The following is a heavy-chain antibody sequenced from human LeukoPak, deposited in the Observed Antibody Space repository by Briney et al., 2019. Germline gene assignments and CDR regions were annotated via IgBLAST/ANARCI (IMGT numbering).Heavy chain of an antibody. D-gene: IGHD3-3*02. CDR2: ISYNGGST. V-gene: IGHV3-64*02. CDR3: ARRFAAQLAFVDV. CDR1: GFTFTNYA. J-gene: IGHJ6*04. Sequence: GGSLRLSCAASGFTFTNYAMHWVRQAPGKGLGYVSAISYNGGSTYYADSVKGRFTISRYNSKNTLYLQMGSLTAEDMAVCYCARRFAAQLAFVDVWGKGTTVTISS.